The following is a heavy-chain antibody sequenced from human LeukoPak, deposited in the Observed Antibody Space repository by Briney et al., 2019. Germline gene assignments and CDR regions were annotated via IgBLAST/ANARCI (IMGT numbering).Heavy chain of an antibody. Sequence: GGSLRLSCAASGFNFSIYSMNWVRQAPGKGLEWVSYITRSSTTIYYADSVKGRFTISRDNAKNSLYLQMNSLRAEDTAVYYCARYEGSGWYFHSSRIDYWGQGTLVTVSS. CDR2: ITRSSTTI. V-gene: IGHV3-48*01. D-gene: IGHD6-19*01. J-gene: IGHJ4*02. CDR3: ARYEGSGWYFHSSRIDY. CDR1: GFNFSIYS.